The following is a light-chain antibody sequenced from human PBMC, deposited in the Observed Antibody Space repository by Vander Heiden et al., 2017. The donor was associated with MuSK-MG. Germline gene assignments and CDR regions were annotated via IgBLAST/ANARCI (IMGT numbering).Light chain of an antibody. J-gene: IGKJ1*01. V-gene: IGKV4-1*01. CDR2: WTS. Sequence: TVITRSTDSLTVTLGERATIDCKSSQSLLYSSNNKNYLVWYQQKPGQPPKLRIDWTSMRESGVKDKISGRGSETDFTLTINSLQAEDVGVYYCQQRDNSPWTFGQGTRVEIK. CDR1: QSLLYSSNNKNY. CDR3: QQRDNSPWT.